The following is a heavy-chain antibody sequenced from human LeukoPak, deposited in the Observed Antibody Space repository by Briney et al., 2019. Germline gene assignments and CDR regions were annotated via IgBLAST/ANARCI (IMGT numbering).Heavy chain of an antibody. D-gene: IGHD3-22*01. V-gene: IGHV1-69*13. Sequence: ASVTVSCTASGGTFSSYAISWVRQAPGQGLEWMGGFIPIFGTANYAQKFQGRVTITADESTSTAYMELSSLRSEDTAVYYCARAGDGSHYYDSSGYYDLPFDYWGQGTLVTVSS. J-gene: IGHJ4*02. CDR2: FIPIFGTA. CDR3: ARAGDGSHYYDSSGYYDLPFDY. CDR1: GGTFSSYA.